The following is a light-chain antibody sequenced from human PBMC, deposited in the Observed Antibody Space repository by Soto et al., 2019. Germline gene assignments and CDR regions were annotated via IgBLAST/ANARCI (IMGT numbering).Light chain of an antibody. CDR2: DAS. V-gene: IGKV1-33*01. J-gene: IGKJ5*01. Sequence: DIQMTQSPSSLSACVGDRVTITCQASHDIRKYLNWYQQKPGKAPKLLIYDASNMETGVPSRFTGSGSGTDFTFTISSLQPEDIATYYCQQYENFPITFGQGTRLEIK. CDR3: QQYENFPIT. CDR1: HDIRKY.